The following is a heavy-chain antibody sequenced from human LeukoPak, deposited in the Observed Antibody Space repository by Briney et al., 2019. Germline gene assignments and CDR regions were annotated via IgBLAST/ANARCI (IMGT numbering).Heavy chain of an antibody. CDR2: MYYSGST. Sequence: TSETLSLTCTVSGGSISSYYWSWIRQPPGKGLEWIGYMYYSGSTNCNPSLKSRVTISVDTSKNQFSLKLSSVTAADTAIYYCARDFSSSSTVYYYYYMDVWGKGTTVTVSS. D-gene: IGHD6-6*01. CDR3: ARDFSSSSTVYYYYYMDV. J-gene: IGHJ6*03. V-gene: IGHV4-59*12. CDR1: GGSISSYY.